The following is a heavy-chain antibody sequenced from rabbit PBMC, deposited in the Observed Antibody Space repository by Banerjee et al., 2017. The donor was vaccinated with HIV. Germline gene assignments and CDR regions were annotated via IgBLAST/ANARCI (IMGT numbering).Heavy chain of an antibody. CDR1: GFSFSSSYW. Sequence: QEQLEESGGDLVKPEGSLTLTCTASGFSFSSSYWICWVRQAPGKGLEWIACIYAGSSGSTYYASWAKGRFTISKTSSTTVTLQMTSLTVADTATYFCARDLTGVIGWNFGLWGQGTLVTVS. CDR2: IYAGSSGST. CDR3: ARDLTGVIGWNFGL. J-gene: IGHJ3*01. D-gene: IGHD1-1*01. V-gene: IGHV1S45*01.